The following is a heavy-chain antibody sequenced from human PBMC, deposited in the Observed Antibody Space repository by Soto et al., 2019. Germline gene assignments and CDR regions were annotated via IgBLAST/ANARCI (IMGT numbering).Heavy chain of an antibody. J-gene: IGHJ6*03. CDR3: ARGNRGVLGYYYYMDV. V-gene: IGHV1-18*01. CDR2: ISAYNGNT. CDR1: GYTFTSYG. D-gene: IGHD2-8*02. Sequence: ASVKVSCKASGYTFTSYGISWVRQAPGQGLEWMGWISAYNGNTNYAQKLQGRVTMTTDTSTSTVYMELRSLRSDDTAVYYCARGNRGVLGYYYYMDVWGKGTTVTVSS.